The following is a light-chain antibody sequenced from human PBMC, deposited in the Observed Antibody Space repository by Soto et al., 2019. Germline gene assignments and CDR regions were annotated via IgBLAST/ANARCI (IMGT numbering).Light chain of an antibody. CDR1: QAITND. J-gene: IGKJ1*01. CDR3: LQQNAYPRT. CDR2: LAS. V-gene: IGKV1-17*01. Sequence: DIQMTQSPSSLSASVGDRVTITCRASQAITNDLGWYQQKPGKAPQRLIYLASSLQSGVPSRFSGSGSGTEFTPTISSLQPEDFATYYCLQQNAYPRTFGPGTNVEVK.